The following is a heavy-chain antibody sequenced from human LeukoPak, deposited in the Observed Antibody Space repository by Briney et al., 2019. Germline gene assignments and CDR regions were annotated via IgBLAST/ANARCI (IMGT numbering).Heavy chain of an antibody. CDR2: INPNSGGT. CDR1: GYTFTGYY. V-gene: IGHV1-2*02. J-gene: IGHJ6*02. CDR3: ARRVMATQYGMDV. Sequence: GASVKVSCKASGYTFTGYYMHWMRQAPGQGLEWMGWINPNSGGTNYAQKFQGRVTMTRDTSISTAYMELSRLRSDDTAVYYCARRVMATQYGMDVWGQGTTVTVSS. D-gene: IGHD5-24*01.